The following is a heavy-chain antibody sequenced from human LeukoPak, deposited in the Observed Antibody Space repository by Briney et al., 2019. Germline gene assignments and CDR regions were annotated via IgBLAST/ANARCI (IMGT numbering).Heavy chain of an antibody. CDR3: ARYYYGSGSHDY. CDR1: EATFSKYG. J-gene: IGHJ4*02. Sequence: SEGLSHEDPEATFSKYGRCRGWPYPGKKSDWMGGVIPIFGTANYAQKFKGRVTITADESTSTAYMELSSLRSEDTAVYYCARYYYGSGSHDYWGQGTLVTVSS. D-gene: IGHD3-10*01. CDR2: VIPIFGTA. V-gene: IGHV1-69*01.